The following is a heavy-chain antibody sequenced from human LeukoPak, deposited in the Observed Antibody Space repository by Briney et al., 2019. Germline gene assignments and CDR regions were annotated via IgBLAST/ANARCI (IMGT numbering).Heavy chain of an antibody. CDR3: AGKNYDGNRSFDY. Sequence: SETLSLTCAVSGDSISSSQWWSWVRQPPGKGLEWIGEIYHSGSTNYNPSLKSRVTISVDKSKNQFSLKLNSVTAADTAVYYCAGKNYDGNRSFDYWGQGTLVTVSS. D-gene: IGHD4-23*01. CDR2: IYHSGST. CDR1: GDSISSSQW. J-gene: IGHJ4*02. V-gene: IGHV4-4*02.